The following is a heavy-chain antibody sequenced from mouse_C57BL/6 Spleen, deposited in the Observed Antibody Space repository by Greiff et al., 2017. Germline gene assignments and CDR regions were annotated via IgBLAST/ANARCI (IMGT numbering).Heavy chain of an antibody. D-gene: IGHD1-1*01. CDR1: GYAFSSYW. V-gene: IGHV1-80*01. Sequence: QVQLQQSGAELVKPGASVKISCKASGYAFSSYWMNWVKQRPGKGLEWIGQIYPGDGDTNYNGKFKGKATLTADKSSSTAYMQLSSLTSEDSAVYFCASGSSYYAMDYWGQGTSVTVSS. CDR3: ASGSSYYAMDY. CDR2: IYPGDGDT. J-gene: IGHJ4*01.